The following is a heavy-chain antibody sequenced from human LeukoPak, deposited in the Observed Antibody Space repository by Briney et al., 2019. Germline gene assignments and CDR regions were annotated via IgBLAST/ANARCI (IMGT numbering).Heavy chain of an antibody. D-gene: IGHD2-15*01. CDR3: ARALGLLELIDY. CDR2: INDSGST. Sequence: SETLSLTCAVYGGSFNNYYWSWIRQPPGKGLEWIGEINDSGSTNYNPSLKSRVTISVDTSKNQFSLKLSSVTAADTAVYYCARALGLLELIDYWGQGTLVTVSS. CDR1: GGSFNNYY. V-gene: IGHV4-34*01. J-gene: IGHJ4*02.